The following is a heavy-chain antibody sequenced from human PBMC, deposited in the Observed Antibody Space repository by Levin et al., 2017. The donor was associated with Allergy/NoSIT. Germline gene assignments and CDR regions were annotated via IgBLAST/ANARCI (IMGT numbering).Heavy chain of an antibody. CDR3: AKDGFGCDGGRGYEGVPYYFGS. Sequence: GGSLRLSCAASGFTFTSYAMTWVRQAPGKGLEWVSAISGSGGNTFFADSVKGRFTISRDNYKNTLYLQMNSLRAEDTAVYFCAKDGFGCDGGRGYEGVPYYFGSWGRGTLVTVSS. CDR1: GFTFTSYA. J-gene: IGHJ4*02. CDR2: ISGSGGNT. D-gene: IGHD2-15*01. V-gene: IGHV3-23*01.